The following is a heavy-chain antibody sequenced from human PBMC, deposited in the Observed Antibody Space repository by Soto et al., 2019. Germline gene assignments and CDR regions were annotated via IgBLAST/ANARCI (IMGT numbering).Heavy chain of an antibody. J-gene: IGHJ4*02. CDR1: GFTFSSYG. V-gene: IGHV3-33*01. D-gene: IGHD3-3*01. CDR2: IWYDGSNK. Sequence: GGSLRLSCAASGFTFSSYGMHWVRQAPGKGLEWVAVIWYDGSNKYYADSVKGRFTISRDNSKNTLYLQMNSLRAEDTAVYYCARATVPQTRSGYQDYWGQGTLVTVSS. CDR3: ARATVPQTRSGYQDY.